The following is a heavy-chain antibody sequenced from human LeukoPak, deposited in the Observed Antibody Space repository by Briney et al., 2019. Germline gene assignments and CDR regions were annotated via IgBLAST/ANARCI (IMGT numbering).Heavy chain of an antibody. J-gene: IGHJ4*02. V-gene: IGHV4-59*08. CDR1: GGSISSYY. D-gene: IGHD3-16*01. CDR2: IYYSGST. Sequence: SETLSLTCTVSGGSISSYYWSWIRQPPGKGLEWIGYIYYSGSTNYNPSLKSRVTISVDTSKSQFSLKLSSVTAADTAVYYCARHERVNDYVWGSNNYYFDYWGQGTLVTVSS. CDR3: ARHERVNDYVWGSNNYYFDY.